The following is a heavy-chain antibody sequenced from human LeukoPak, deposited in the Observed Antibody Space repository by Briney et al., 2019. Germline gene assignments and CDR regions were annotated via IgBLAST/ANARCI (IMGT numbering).Heavy chain of an antibody. Sequence: ASVKVSCKASGYTFTGYYMHWVRQAPGQGLEWMGWINPNSGGTNFAQKFQGRVTLTRDTSINTAYVEVSSLRSDDTAVYYCARAKLDDCGGVCDQYFQHWGQGTLVTVSS. CDR1: GYTFTGYY. V-gene: IGHV1-2*02. CDR2: INPNSGGT. J-gene: IGHJ1*01. CDR3: ARAKLDDCGGVCDQYFQH. D-gene: IGHD2-21*02.